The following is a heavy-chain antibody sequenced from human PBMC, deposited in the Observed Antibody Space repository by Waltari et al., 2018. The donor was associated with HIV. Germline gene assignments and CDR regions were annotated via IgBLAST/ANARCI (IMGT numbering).Heavy chain of an antibody. CDR3: AGSGDY. D-gene: IGHD3-10*01. V-gene: IGHV3-9*01. Sequence: EVQLVESGGGLVQPGRSLRLSCAASGFTFDDYAMHWVRQAPGKGLEWVSGISWNSGSIGYADSVKGRFTISRDNAKNSLYLQMNSLRAEDTALYYCAGSGDYWGQGTLVTVSS. CDR1: GFTFDDYA. CDR2: ISWNSGSI. J-gene: IGHJ4*02.